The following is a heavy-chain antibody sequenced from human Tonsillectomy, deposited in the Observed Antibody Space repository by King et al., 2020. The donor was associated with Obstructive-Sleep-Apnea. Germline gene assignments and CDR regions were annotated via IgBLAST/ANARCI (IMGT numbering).Heavy chain of an antibody. D-gene: IGHD3-22*01. CDR2: IYYSGST. CDR1: GGSVSSGSFY. V-gene: IGHV4-31*03. CDR3: ARERAYYDSSGHQIDY. Sequence: QLQESGPGLVKPSQTLSLTCTVSGGSVSSGSFYWSWIRQHPGKGLEWVGYIYYSGSTYYKPSLKSRVTISIDTSKNQFSLKLRSVTAADTAVYLCARERAYYDSSGHQIDYWGQGTLVTVSS. J-gene: IGHJ4*02.